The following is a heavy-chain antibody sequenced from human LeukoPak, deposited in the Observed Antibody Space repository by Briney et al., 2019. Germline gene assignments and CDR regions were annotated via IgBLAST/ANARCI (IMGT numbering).Heavy chain of an antibody. Sequence: GGSLRLSCAAPGYTFSGDWMSWVRQAPGKGLEWVANIKQDGSEKYYVDSVKGRFTISRDNAKNSLYLQMNSLRAEDTAVYYCARPNLWFGEFLRLEPSGFNNWGQGTMVTVSS. CDR2: IKQDGSEK. V-gene: IGHV3-7*04. J-gene: IGHJ3*02. D-gene: IGHD3-10*01. CDR3: ARPNLWFGEFLRLEPSGFNN. CDR1: GYTFSGDW.